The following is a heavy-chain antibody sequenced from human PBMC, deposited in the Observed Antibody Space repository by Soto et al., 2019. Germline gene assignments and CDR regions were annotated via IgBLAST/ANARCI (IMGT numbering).Heavy chain of an antibody. CDR2: INPRGGSR. CDR3: ARSSGGNFGIIIEGTNWFAP. V-gene: IGHV1-46*01. D-gene: IGHD1-26*01. J-gene: IGHJ5*02. CDR1: RDTFTSYY. Sequence: ASVKVSCKAPRDTFTSYYINWVLQAPGQGLEWMGVINPRGGSRAYAQKFKGRVTLTRDTSASTVYMEVSSLTSEDTAMYYCARSSGGNFGIIIEGTNWFAPWGQGRLLTVSS.